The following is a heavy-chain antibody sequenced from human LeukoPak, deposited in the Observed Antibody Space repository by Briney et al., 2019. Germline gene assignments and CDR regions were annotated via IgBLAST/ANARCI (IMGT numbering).Heavy chain of an antibody. J-gene: IGHJ4*02. V-gene: IGHV3-30*03. Sequence: GGSLRLSCAASGFTFSSYGMHWVRQAPGKGLEWVAVISYDGSNKYYADSVKGRFTISRDNSKNTLYLQMNSLRAEDTAVYYCARAEGVRGVIRFWGQGTLVTVSS. CDR3: ARAEGVRGVIRF. D-gene: IGHD3-10*01. CDR2: ISYDGSNK. CDR1: GFTFSSYG.